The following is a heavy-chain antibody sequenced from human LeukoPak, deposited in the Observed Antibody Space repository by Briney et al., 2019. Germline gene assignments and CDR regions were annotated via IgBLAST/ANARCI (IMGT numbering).Heavy chain of an antibody. CDR3: ARDLQRIAAAGFFDY. D-gene: IGHD6-13*01. CDR1: GFTVSSYA. CDR2: ISYDGSNK. Sequence: GGSLRLSWAAPGFTVSSYAMHWVRQAPGKGLEWVAVISYDGSNKYYADSVKGRFTISRDNSKNTLYLQMNSLRAEDTAVYYCARDLQRIAAAGFFDYWGQGTLVTVSS. V-gene: IGHV3-30-3*01. J-gene: IGHJ4*02.